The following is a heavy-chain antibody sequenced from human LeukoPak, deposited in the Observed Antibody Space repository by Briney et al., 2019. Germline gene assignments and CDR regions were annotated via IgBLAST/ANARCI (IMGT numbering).Heavy chain of an antibody. D-gene: IGHD4-23*01. V-gene: IGHV3-21*04. Sequence: GGSLRLSCAASGFTFSSYSMNWVRQAPGKGLEWVSSISSSSSYIYYADSVKGRFTISRDNAKNSLYLQMNSLRAEDTAVYYCAKCSYGGNSGGLDYWGQGTLVTVSS. J-gene: IGHJ4*02. CDR3: AKCSYGGNSGGLDY. CDR1: GFTFSSYS. CDR2: ISSSSSYI.